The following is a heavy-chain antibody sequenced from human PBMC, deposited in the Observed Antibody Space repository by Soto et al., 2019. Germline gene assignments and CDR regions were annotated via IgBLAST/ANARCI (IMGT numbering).Heavy chain of an antibody. CDR3: AGGITVAGPSRDGFDI. J-gene: IGHJ3*02. CDR2: IYHSGST. Sequence: QVQLQESGPGLVKPSGTLSLTCAVSSGSISSSNWWSWVRQPPGKGLEWIGEIYHSGSTNYNPSLNSRVSTPVDKSANQSSLKLSSVTAADTAVYYCAGGITVAGPSRDGFDIWGQGAMVTLSS. V-gene: IGHV4-4*02. CDR1: SGSISSSNW. D-gene: IGHD6-19*01.